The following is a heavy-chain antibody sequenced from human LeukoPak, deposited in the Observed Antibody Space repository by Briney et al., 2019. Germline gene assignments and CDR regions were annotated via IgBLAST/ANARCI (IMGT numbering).Heavy chain of an antibody. CDR2: IYYSGNT. D-gene: IGHD6-13*01. J-gene: IGHJ2*01. Sequence: TFSSYALSWVRQAPGKGLEWIGSIYYSGNTYYNPSLKSRVTISVDTSKNQFSLKLSSVTAADTAVYYCARRRSRWYFDLWGRGTLVTVSS. CDR3: ARRRSRWYFDL. V-gene: IGHV4-39*01. CDR1: TFSSYA.